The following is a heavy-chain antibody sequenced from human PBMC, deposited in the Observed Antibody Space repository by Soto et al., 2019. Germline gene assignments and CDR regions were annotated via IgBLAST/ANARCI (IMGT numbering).Heavy chain of an antibody. CDR3: ARFSGNYCSSNSCRDYYYYYGMDV. D-gene: IGHD2-2*01. CDR1: GSSLSNSY. J-gene: IGHJ6*02. V-gene: IGHV4-59*01. Sequence: ASEIQFLTYTFSGSSLSNSYWCWIRQPPEKGLGLIGYIYYSGSTNYTPSLKSRVTISVDTSKNPFSLKLSSVTAADTAVYYCARFSGNYCSSNSCRDYYYYYGMDVWGQGTTVTVSS. CDR2: IYYSGST.